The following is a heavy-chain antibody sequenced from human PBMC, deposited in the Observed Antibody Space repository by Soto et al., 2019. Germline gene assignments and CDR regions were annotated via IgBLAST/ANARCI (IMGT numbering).Heavy chain of an antibody. V-gene: IGHV3-30*18. CDR3: AKAWSRQWRAWDY. CDR2: ISSDGSIQ. Sequence: QVQLVESGGGVVQPGESLRLSCSASGFTFRKYGMHWLRQAPGKGLDWLADISSDGSIQDYADSVKGRFTISRDNSKNTLYLQMDSLRTDETDVYYCAKAWSRQWRAWDYWGQGTLVTVSS. CDR1: GFTFRKYG. D-gene: IGHD6-19*01. J-gene: IGHJ4*02.